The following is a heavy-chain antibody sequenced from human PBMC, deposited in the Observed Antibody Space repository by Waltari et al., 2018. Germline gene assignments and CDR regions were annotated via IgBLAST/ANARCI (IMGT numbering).Heavy chain of an antibody. D-gene: IGHD2-8*01. CDR2: IYYSGST. J-gene: IGHJ4*02. Sequence: QVQLQESGPGLVKPSETLSLTCTVSGGSISSYYWSWIRQPPGKGLEWIGYIYYSGSTNYNPSLKSRVTISVDTSKNQFSLKLSSVTAADTAVYYCALVRGCTNGVCYFSSWSLDYWGQGTLVTVSS. CDR1: GGSISSYY. V-gene: IGHV4-59*01. CDR3: ALVRGCTNGVCYFSSWSLDY.